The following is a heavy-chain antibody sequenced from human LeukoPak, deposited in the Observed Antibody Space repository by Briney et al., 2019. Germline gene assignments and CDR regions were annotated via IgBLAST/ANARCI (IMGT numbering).Heavy chain of an antibody. Sequence: ASETLSLTCTVSGGSISSYYWSWIRQPAGKGLEWIGRIYTSGSTNYNPSLKSRVTMSVDTSKNQFSLKLSSVTAADTAVYYCARAGWGSYRSNDAFDIWGQGTMATVSS. J-gene: IGHJ3*02. CDR1: GGSISSYY. CDR3: ARAGWGSYRSNDAFDI. V-gene: IGHV4-4*07. D-gene: IGHD3-16*02. CDR2: IYTSGST.